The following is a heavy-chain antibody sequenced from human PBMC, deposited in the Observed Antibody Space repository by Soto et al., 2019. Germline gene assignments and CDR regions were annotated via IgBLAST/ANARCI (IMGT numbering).Heavy chain of an antibody. D-gene: IGHD3-22*01. CDR2: INHSGST. J-gene: IGHJ6*02. V-gene: IGHV4-34*01. CDR1: GGSFSGYY. Sequence: SETLSLTCAVYGGSFSGYYWSWIRQPPGKGLEWIGKINHSGSTNYNPSLKSRVTISVDTSKNQFSLKLSSVTAADTSVYYFAMLVVTRMDVWGQGTTVTVSS. CDR3: AMLVVTRMDV.